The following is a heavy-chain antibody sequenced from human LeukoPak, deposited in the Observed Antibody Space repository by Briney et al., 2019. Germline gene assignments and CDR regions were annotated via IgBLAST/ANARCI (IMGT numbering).Heavy chain of an antibody. V-gene: IGHV3-21*01. D-gene: IGHD4-17*01. J-gene: IGHJ3*02. CDR2: ISSSSSYI. CDR1: GFTVSSNY. CDR3: ARDWRDDYGDYRRVRAFDI. Sequence: SGGSLRLSCAASGFTVSSNYMNWVRQAPGKGLEWVSSISSSSSYIYYADSVKGRFTISRDNAKNSLYLQMNSLRAEDTAVYYCARDWRDDYGDYRRVRAFDIWGQGTMVTVSS.